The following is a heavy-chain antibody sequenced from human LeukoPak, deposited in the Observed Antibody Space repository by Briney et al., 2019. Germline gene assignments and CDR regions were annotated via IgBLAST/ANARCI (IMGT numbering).Heavy chain of an antibody. D-gene: IGHD3-3*01. Sequence: PGGSLRLSCAASRFTFSSYWMSWVRQAPGKGLEWVANIKQDGSEKYYVDSVKGRFTISRDNSKNTLYLQMNSLRAEDTAVYYCARVGPSYYDFWSGYFDYWGQGTLVTVSS. CDR1: RFTFSSYW. CDR2: IKQDGSEK. V-gene: IGHV3-7*01. CDR3: ARVGPSYYDFWSGYFDY. J-gene: IGHJ4*02.